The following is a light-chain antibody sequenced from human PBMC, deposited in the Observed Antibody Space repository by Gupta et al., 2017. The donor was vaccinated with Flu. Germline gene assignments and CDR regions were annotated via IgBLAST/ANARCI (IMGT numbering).Light chain of an antibody. CDR1: QSVSSY. V-gene: IGKV3-11*01. Sequence: EIVLTQSPATLSLSPGERATLSCRASQSVSSYLAWDQQKPGQAPRLLIYDASNRATGIPARFSGSGSGTDFTLTISSLEPEDFAVYYCQQRSTFGQGTRLEIK. CDR3: QQRST. CDR2: DAS. J-gene: IGKJ5*01.